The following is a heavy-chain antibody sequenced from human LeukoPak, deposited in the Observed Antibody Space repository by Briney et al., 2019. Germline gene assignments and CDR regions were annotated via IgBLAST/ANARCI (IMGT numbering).Heavy chain of an antibody. V-gene: IGHV3-7*01. CDR2: INQDGSEE. CDR3: VRDGGVSGYDLLDY. J-gene: IGHJ4*02. CDR1: GSTFSNYW. D-gene: IGHD5-12*01. Sequence: PGGSLRLSCAASGSTFSNYWMTWVRQAPGKGLEWVVHINQDGSEEHYMDSAKARFTISRDNAKNSLSLQMNSLRAEDTAVYYCVRDGGVSGYDLLDYWGQGTLVTVSS.